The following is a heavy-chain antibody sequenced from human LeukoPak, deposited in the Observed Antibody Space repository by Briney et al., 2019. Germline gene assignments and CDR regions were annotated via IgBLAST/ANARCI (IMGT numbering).Heavy chain of an antibody. D-gene: IGHD1-26*01. CDR3: ARLFSGSYYVSE. CDR2: IYYSGST. CDR1: GGSISSSSYY. V-gene: IGHV4-39*01. J-gene: IGHJ4*02. Sequence: SETLSLTCTVSGGSISSSSYYWGWIRQPPGKGLEWIGSIYYSGSTYYNPSLKSRVTISVDTSKNQFSLKLSSVTAADTAVYYCARLFSGSYYVSEWGQGTLVTVSS.